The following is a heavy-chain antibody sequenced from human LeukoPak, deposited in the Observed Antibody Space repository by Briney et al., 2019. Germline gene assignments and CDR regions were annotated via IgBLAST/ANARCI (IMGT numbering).Heavy chain of an antibody. J-gene: IGHJ4*02. V-gene: IGHV3-30*04. Sequence: GGSLRLSCAASGFTFSSYAMHWVRQAPGKGLEWVAVISYDGSNKYYADSVKGRFTISRDNSKNTLYLQMNSLRAEDTAVYYCARDAKLCSSTSCINYWGRGTLVTVSS. D-gene: IGHD2-2*01. CDR2: ISYDGSNK. CDR3: ARDAKLCSSTSCINY. CDR1: GFTFSSYA.